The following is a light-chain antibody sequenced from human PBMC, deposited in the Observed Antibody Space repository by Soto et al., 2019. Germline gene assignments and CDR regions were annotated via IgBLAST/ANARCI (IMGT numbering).Light chain of an antibody. CDR3: QQYGSSPRT. CDR1: QSVSSSY. Sequence: SVLTQSTGPLSLSPGERATLSCRASQSVSSSYLAWYQQKPGQAPRLLIYGASSRATGIPDRFSGSGSGTDFTLTISRLEPEDFAVYYCQQYGSSPRTFGQGTKVDIK. J-gene: IGKJ1*01. CDR2: GAS. V-gene: IGKV3-20*01.